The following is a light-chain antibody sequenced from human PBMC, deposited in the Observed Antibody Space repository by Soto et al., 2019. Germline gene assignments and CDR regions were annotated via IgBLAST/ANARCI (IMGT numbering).Light chain of an antibody. CDR2: DAS. CDR1: QSISRW. CDR3: QQRSNWPPIT. V-gene: IGKV1-5*01. Sequence: DIQMTKSPSTLSASVGDRVTITCRASQSISRWLAWYQQKPGKAPKALIYDASTLRSGVPSRFSGGGSGTEFTLTISSLELEDFAVYYCQQRSNWPPITFGQRTRLEI. J-gene: IGKJ5*01.